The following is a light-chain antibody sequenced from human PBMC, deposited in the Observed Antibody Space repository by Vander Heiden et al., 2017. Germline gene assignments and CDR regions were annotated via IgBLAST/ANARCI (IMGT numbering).Light chain of an antibody. CDR1: ALPKQY. Sequence: SYELTQPPSGSVSPGQTARITCPGDALPKQYAFWYQQKPGQAPVLVMYKDSERSSGIPDRFSGSSSGTTVTLTISGVQAEDEADYYCQSADSSGADVVFGGGTKLTVL. J-gene: IGLJ2*01. CDR2: KDS. CDR3: QSADSSGADVV. V-gene: IGLV3-25*03.